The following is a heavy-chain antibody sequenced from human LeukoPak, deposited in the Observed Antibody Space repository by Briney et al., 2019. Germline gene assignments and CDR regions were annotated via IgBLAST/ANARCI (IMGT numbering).Heavy chain of an antibody. Sequence: SETLSLTCSVSLYSISSGYYWGWIRQSPGKGLEWIGSIYHSGTTYYNPSLKTRVAISVDVSKNQFSLNLSSLTAADTAVYYCARATPVRFDPWGQGTLVTVSS. CDR3: ARATPVRFDP. CDR1: LYSISSGYY. J-gene: IGHJ5*02. CDR2: IYHSGTT. V-gene: IGHV4-38-2*02.